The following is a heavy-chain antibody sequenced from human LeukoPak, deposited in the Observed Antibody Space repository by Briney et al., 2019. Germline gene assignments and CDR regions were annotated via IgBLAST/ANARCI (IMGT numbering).Heavy chain of an antibody. CDR1: GFTFRSHA. Sequence: GGSLRLSCAASGFTFRSHAMHWVRQAPGKGLEWVSLISYDGSSKYYADSVKGRFTISRDSAKNSLFLQMNSLRAEDTAVYYCARDGPGGVVVDYWGQGTLVTVSS. J-gene: IGHJ4*02. CDR3: ARDGPGGVVVDY. D-gene: IGHD3-16*01. V-gene: IGHV3-30-3*01. CDR2: ISYDGSSK.